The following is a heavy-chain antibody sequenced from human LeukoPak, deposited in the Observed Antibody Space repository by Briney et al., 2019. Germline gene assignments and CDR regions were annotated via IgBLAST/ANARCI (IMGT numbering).Heavy chain of an antibody. J-gene: IGHJ4*02. CDR1: VYTFTSYG. D-gene: IGHD1-26*01. CDR3: ARDLSELELYYFDY. CDR2: ISAYNGNT. Sequence: ASVKVSCKASVYTFTSYGISWVRQAPGQGLEWMGWISAYNGNTNYAQKLQGRVTMTTDTSTSTAYMELRSLRSDDTAVYYCARDLSELELYYFDYWGQGTLVTVSS. V-gene: IGHV1-18*01.